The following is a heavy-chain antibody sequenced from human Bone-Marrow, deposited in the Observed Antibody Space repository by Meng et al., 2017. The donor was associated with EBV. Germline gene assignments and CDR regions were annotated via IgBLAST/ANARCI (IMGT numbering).Heavy chain of an antibody. CDR2: IWHGGNT. J-gene: IGHJ4*02. V-gene: IGHV4-4*02. CDR1: GPSISGSNG. Sequence: HGHVLVLVPWLVKHSGLLSLTCAVSGPSISGSNGRSWVRQPPWKGLELIGEIWHGGNTNYNPSLKSRVTISVDKSGNQFSLNLNSVTAADTAVYYCARGNAYNVPSFDYWGQGTLVTVSS. D-gene: IGHD5-24*01. CDR3: ARGNAYNVPSFDY.